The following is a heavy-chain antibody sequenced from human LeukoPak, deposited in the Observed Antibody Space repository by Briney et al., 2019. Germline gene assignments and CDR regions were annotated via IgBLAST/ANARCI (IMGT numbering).Heavy chain of an antibody. J-gene: IGHJ4*02. CDR2: ISASGVGT. Sequence: GGSLTLSCAASGFTFSSYAMSWVRQAPGKGLEWVTDISASGVGTYYADSVKGRFTISRDNSKNTLYLQMNSLRSEDTAVYYCARVIAARGGRGLDFDYWGQGTLVTVSS. D-gene: IGHD6-6*01. CDR3: ARVIAARGGRGLDFDY. V-gene: IGHV3-23*01. CDR1: GFTFSSYA.